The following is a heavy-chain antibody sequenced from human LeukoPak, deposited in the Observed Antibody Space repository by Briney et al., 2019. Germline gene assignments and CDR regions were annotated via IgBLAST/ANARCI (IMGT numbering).Heavy chain of an antibody. CDR3: AKDRYGDQNWFDP. CDR1: GFTFSSYG. V-gene: IGHV3-30*02. D-gene: IGHD4-17*01. Sequence: GGSLRLSCAASGFTFSSYGMHWVRQAPGKGLEWVAFIRYDGSNKYYADSVKDRFTISRDNSKNTLYLQMNSLRAEDTAVYYCAKDRYGDQNWFDPWGQGTLVTVSS. CDR2: IRYDGSNK. J-gene: IGHJ5*02.